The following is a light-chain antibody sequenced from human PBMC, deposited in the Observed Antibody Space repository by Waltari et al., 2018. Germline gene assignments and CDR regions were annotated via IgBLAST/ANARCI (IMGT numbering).Light chain of an antibody. CDR3: SSYTSSSTLVV. Sequence: QSALTQPASVSGSPGQSITISCPGTRSDVGVYNYVSWYQQHPGKAPKLMIYDVSNRPSGVSNRFSGSKSGNTASLTISGLQAEDEADYYCSSYTSSSTLVVFGGGTKLTVL. V-gene: IGLV2-14*01. J-gene: IGLJ2*01. CDR2: DVS. CDR1: RSDVGVYNY.